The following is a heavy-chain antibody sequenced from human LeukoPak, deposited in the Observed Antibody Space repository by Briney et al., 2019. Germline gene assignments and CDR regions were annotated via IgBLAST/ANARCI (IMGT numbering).Heavy chain of an antibody. Sequence: ASVKVSCKVSGYTLTELSMHWVRQAPGKGLEWMGGFDPEDGETIYAQKFQGRVTMTEDTSTDTAYMELSSLRSEDTAVYYCATGHPVVVVAATEDRHFDYWGQGTLVTVSS. CDR1: GYTLTELS. V-gene: IGHV1-24*01. CDR2: FDPEDGET. J-gene: IGHJ4*02. CDR3: ATGHPVVVVAATEDRHFDY. D-gene: IGHD2-15*01.